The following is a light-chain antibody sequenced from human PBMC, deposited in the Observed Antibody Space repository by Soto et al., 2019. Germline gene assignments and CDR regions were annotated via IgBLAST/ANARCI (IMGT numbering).Light chain of an antibody. CDR1: DSNIGSNS. CDR2: YNN. J-gene: IGLJ1*01. Sequence: QSVLTQPPSASGTAGQVVTISCSGGDSNIGSNSVYWCQHLPRMAPKLLIYYNNQRPSGVPDRFSGSRSGTSASLAIVGLRSEDEAVYYCAAWDASLSACVFGNGTKLTVL. CDR3: AAWDASLSACV. V-gene: IGLV1-47*02.